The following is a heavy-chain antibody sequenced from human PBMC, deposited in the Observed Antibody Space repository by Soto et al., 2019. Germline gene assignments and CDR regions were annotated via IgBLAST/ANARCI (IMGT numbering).Heavy chain of an antibody. J-gene: IGHJ6*02. CDR2: INAGNGNT. CDR1: GYTFTSYA. V-gene: IGHV1-3*01. D-gene: IGHD6-13*01. CDR3: ARVPTAAAGYYYYCGMDV. Sequence: ASVKVSCKASGYTFTSYAMHWVRQAPGQRLEWMGWINAGNGNTKYSQKFQGRVTITRDTSASTAYMELSSLRSEDTAVYYCARVPTAAAGYYYYCGMDVWGQGTTVTVSS.